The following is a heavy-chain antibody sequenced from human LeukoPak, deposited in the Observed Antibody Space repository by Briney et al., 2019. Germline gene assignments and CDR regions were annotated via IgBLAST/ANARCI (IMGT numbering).Heavy chain of an antibody. CDR1: GSTFSSYA. J-gene: IGHJ1*01. Sequence: GGSLRLSCAASGSTFSSYAMSWVRQAPGKGLEWVSAISGSGGSTYYADSVKGRFTISRDNSKNTLYLQMNSLRAEDTAVYYCAKRDCSSTSCPAEYFQHWGQGTLVTVSS. V-gene: IGHV3-23*01. CDR2: ISGSGGST. CDR3: AKRDCSSTSCPAEYFQH. D-gene: IGHD2-2*01.